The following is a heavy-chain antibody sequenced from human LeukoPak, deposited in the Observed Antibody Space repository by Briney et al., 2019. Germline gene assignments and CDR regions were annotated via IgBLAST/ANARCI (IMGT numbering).Heavy chain of an antibody. CDR1: GYTFTHYG. CDR3: ARICGGDCYPFDY. D-gene: IGHD2-21*02. J-gene: IGHJ4*02. CDR2: ISAYNGNT. V-gene: IGHV1-18*01. Sequence: ASVKVSCKASGYTFTHYGINWMRQAPGQGLEWLGWISAYNGNTNYAQKLQGRVTMTTDTSTSTAYMELRSLRSDDTAVYYCARICGGDCYPFDYWGQGTMVTVSS.